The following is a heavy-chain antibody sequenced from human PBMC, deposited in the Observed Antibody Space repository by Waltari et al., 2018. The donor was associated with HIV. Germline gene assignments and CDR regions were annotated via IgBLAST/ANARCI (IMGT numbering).Heavy chain of an antibody. J-gene: IGHJ4*02. CDR3: ARGVGARGAYFDY. Sequence: QLQLQESGPGLVKPSETLSLTCTVSGGSISSSSYYWGWIRQPPGKGLEWIGSIYYSGSTYYNPSLKSRVTISVDTSKNQFSLKLSSVTAADTAVYYCARGVGARGAYFDYWGQGTLVTVSS. D-gene: IGHD1-26*01. V-gene: IGHV4-39*07. CDR1: GGSISSSSYY. CDR2: IYYSGST.